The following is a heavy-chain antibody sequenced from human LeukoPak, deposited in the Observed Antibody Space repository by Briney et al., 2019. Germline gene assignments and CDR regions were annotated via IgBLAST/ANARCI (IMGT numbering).Heavy chain of an antibody. Sequence: ASVKVSCKASGGTFSSYAISWVRQAPGQGLEWMGRIIPILGIANYAQKFQGRVTITADKSTSTAYMELSSLRSEDTAVYYCASYGDSRIQKSDAFDIWGXGTMVTVSS. D-gene: IGHD4-17*01. J-gene: IGHJ3*02. CDR1: GGTFSSYA. V-gene: IGHV1-69*04. CDR3: ASYGDSRIQKSDAFDI. CDR2: IIPILGIA.